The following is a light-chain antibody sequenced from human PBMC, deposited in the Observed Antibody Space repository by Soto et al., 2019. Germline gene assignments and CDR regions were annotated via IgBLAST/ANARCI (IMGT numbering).Light chain of an antibody. CDR1: QSLLHTNGYNY. V-gene: IGKV2-28*01. Sequence: EIVMTQSPLSLSVTPGEPASISCRSSQSLLHTNGYNYLDLYLQKPGQSPQLLIYLRSTRYSGVPDSFSGSRSGPDLTLRISRVEAEDVGDYYCMQALKSPRTFGQGTKLEIK. CDR2: LRS. CDR3: MQALKSPRT. J-gene: IGKJ1*01.